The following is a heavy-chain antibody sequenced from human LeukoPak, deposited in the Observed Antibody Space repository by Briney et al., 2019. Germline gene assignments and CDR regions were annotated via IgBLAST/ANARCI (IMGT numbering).Heavy chain of an antibody. V-gene: IGHV4-61*01. CDR1: GGSVSSGSYY. D-gene: IGHD6-13*01. CDR3: ARQSSSWYGAFDY. J-gene: IGHJ4*02. Sequence: SETLSLTCTVSGGSVSSGSYYWSWLRQPSGKGLEWIGYIYYSGSTNYNPSLKSRVTISVDTSKNQFSLKLSSVTAADTAVYYCARQSSSWYGAFDYWGQGTLVTVSS. CDR2: IYYSGST.